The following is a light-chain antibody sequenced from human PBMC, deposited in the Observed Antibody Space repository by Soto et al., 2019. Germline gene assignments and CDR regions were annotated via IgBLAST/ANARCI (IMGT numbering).Light chain of an antibody. Sequence: IPMTPSPSTLSASVLERFTISLGASQSISSWLAWYQQKPGKAPKLMIYDASSLESGVPSRFSGSGSGTEFTLTISSLQPDDFATYYCQQYKNYWTFGQGTKVDIK. CDR2: DAS. CDR1: QSISSW. J-gene: IGKJ1*01. CDR3: QQYKNYWT. V-gene: IGKV1-5*01.